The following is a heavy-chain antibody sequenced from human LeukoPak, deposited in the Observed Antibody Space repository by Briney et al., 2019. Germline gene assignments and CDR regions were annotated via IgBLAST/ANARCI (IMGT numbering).Heavy chain of an antibody. CDR3: ARDLDYYDRIFDY. V-gene: IGHV3-11*01. J-gene: IGHJ4*02. Sequence: GGSLRLSCAAPGFTFSDYYMSWIRQAPGKGLEWVSYISSSGSTIYYADSVKGRFTISRDNAKNSLYLQMNSLRAEDTAVYYCARDLDYYDRIFDYWGQGTLVTVSS. D-gene: IGHD3-22*01. CDR1: GFTFSDYY. CDR2: ISSSGSTI.